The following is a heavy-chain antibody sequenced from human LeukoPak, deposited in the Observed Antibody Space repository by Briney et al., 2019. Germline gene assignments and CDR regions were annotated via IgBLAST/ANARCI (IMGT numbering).Heavy chain of an antibody. J-gene: IGHJ4*02. V-gene: IGHV1-3*01. D-gene: IGHD4-23*01. CDR1: GYTFTSYA. CDR2: INAGNGNT. Sequence: ASVKVSCKASGYTFTSYAMHWVRQAPGQRLEWMGWINAGNGNTKYSQKFQGRVTITRDTSASTAYMELSSLRSEDTAVYYCARADAFGDNYYFDYWGQGTQVTVSS. CDR3: ARADAFGDNYYFDY.